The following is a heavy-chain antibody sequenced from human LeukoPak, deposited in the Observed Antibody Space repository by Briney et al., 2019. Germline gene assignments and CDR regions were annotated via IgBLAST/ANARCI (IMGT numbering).Heavy chain of an antibody. J-gene: IGHJ5*02. Sequence: PSETLSLTCTVSGGSIRSGDYYWSWIRQPPGKGLEWIGYIYYSGSTYYNPSLKSRVTISVDTSKNQFSLKLSSVTAADTAVYYCAREGSGIAVAGNGFDPWGQGTLVTVSS. D-gene: IGHD6-19*01. V-gene: IGHV4-30-4*01. CDR2: IYYSGST. CDR3: AREGSGIAVAGNGFDP. CDR1: GGSIRSGDYY.